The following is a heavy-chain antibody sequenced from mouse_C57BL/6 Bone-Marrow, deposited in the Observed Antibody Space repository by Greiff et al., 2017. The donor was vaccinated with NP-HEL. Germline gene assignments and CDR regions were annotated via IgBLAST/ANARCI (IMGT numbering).Heavy chain of an antibody. J-gene: IGHJ3*01. CDR3: TTESSYYGSSYVAY. CDR1: GFNIKDDY. CDR2: IDPENGDT. D-gene: IGHD1-1*01. V-gene: IGHV14-4*01. Sequence: EVQLQQSGAELVRPGASVKLSCTASGFNIKDDYMHWVKQRPEQGLEWIGWIDPENGDTEYASKFQGKATITADTSSNTAYLQLSSLTSEDTAVYYCTTESSYYGSSYVAYWGQGTLVTVSA.